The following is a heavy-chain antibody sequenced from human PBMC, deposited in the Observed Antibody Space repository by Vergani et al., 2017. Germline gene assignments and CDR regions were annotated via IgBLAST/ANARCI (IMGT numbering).Heavy chain of an antibody. CDR2: INHSGST. CDR1: GGSFSGYY. J-gene: IGHJ3*01. CDR3: ARGPTLEPPLLRFLEWFSEATITN. Sequence: QVQLQQWGAGLLKPSETLSLTCAVYGGSFSGYYWSWIRQPPGKGLEWIGEINHSGSTNYNPSLKSRVTISVDTSKNQFSLKLSSVTAADTAVYYCARGPTLEPPLLRFLEWFSEATITNWGQGTMVTVSS. V-gene: IGHV4-34*01. D-gene: IGHD3-3*01.